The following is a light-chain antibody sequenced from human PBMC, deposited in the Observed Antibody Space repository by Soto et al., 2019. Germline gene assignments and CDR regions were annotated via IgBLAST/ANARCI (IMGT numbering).Light chain of an antibody. Sequence: EMLLTQSPGTLSLSPGARATLSFRSSQSVRNSYLAWCQQKPGQAPRLLIYGAYGRPTGIPDRCSVSQSGTEFTLTIRTLEAEDVAVDYCQQYGSSPYSFGQGTKL. V-gene: IGKV3-20*01. CDR3: QQYGSSPYS. J-gene: IGKJ2*03. CDR2: GAY. CDR1: QSVRNSY.